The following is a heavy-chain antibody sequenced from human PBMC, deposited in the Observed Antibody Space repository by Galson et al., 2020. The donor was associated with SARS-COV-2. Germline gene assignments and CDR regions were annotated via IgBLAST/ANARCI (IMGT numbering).Heavy chain of an antibody. J-gene: IGHJ4*02. D-gene: IGHD3-10*01. V-gene: IGHV3-30-3*01. Sequence: GGSLRLSCAASGFMFSAYGMHWVRQAPGKGLEWVAVTSYDGSNTSYADSVKGRFTIFRDKFKNTLSVEINRLRPEDTAVYYCARASGSGSYYFPPGDYWGQGTLVTVSS. CDR3: ARASGSGSYYFPPGDY. CDR1: GFMFSAYG. CDR2: TSYDGSNT.